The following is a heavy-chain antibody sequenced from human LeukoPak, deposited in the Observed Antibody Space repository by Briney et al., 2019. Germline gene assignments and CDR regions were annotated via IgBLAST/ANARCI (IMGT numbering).Heavy chain of an antibody. CDR3: ARERRRLLLTNWFDP. Sequence: GGSLRLSCAASGFTFSSYWMHWVRQAPGKGLVWVSRINSDGSSTSYADSVKGRFTISRDNAKNTLYLQMNSLRAEDTAVYYCARERRRLLLTNWFDPWGQGTLVTVSS. D-gene: IGHD2-15*01. V-gene: IGHV3-74*01. J-gene: IGHJ5*02. CDR1: GFTFSSYW. CDR2: INSDGSST.